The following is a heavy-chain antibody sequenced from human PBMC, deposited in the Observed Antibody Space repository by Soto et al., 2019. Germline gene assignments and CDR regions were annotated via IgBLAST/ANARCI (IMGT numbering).Heavy chain of an antibody. D-gene: IGHD2-15*01. CDR2: ISYDGSNK. J-gene: IGHJ5*02. CDR3: AKGASHGGNWFDP. Sequence: LRLSCAASGFTFSSYGMHWVRQAPGKGLEWVAVISYDGSNKYYADSVKGRFTISRDNSKNTLYLQMNSLRAEDTAVYYCAKGASHGGNWFDPWGQGTLVTVSS. V-gene: IGHV3-30*18. CDR1: GFTFSSYG.